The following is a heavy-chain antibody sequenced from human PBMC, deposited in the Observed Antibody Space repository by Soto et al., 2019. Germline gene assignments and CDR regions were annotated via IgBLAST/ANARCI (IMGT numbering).Heavy chain of an antibody. J-gene: IGHJ6*02. CDR2: VYYSDGT. CDR1: CGSIVSYY. Sequence: ASETLSLTCTVTCGSIVSYYWSWIRQSPGRGLEWIGCVYYSDGTNYNPSLKSRATMSMDKSNNQFSLRLRSVTAADTAVYYCARTESSSWSFFYYGMDVWGQGTTVTVSS. CDR3: ARTESSSWSFFYYGMDV. V-gene: IGHV4-59*01. D-gene: IGHD6-13*01.